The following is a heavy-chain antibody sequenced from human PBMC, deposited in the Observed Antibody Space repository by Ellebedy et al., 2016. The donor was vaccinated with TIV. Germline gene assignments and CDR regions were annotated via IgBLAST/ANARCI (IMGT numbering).Heavy chain of an antibody. D-gene: IGHD6-19*01. Sequence: ASVKVSXKTSGYTFTMSGISWVRQAPGQGPEWLGWFNGHSGQINYAQKFQGRVTLTTDPFTSTAYMELRSLRSDDTAVYYCATGNGWGAPFDHWGQGTLVTVSS. V-gene: IGHV1-18*01. CDR1: GYTFTMSG. CDR3: ATGNGWGAPFDH. J-gene: IGHJ4*02. CDR2: FNGHSGQI.